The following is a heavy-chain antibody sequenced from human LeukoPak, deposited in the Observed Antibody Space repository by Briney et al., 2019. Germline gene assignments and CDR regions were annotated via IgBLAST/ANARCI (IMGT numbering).Heavy chain of an antibody. Sequence: AGGSLRLSCTASGFAFSSYSFHWVRQAPGQGLEWVTVISAGGGSIKYYGDSVKGRFTTSRDNSKTTLYLEMNSLRADDTAVYYCAKESNYNNWYFDLWGRGTLVTVSS. D-gene: IGHD3-10*01. CDR3: AKESNYNNWYFDL. J-gene: IGHJ2*01. CDR2: ISAGGGSIK. V-gene: IGHV3-30*18. CDR1: GFAFSSYS.